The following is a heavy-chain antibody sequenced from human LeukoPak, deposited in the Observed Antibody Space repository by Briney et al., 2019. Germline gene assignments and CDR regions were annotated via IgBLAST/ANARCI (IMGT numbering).Heavy chain of an antibody. CDR1: GYSVSSGYY. CDR3: ANRWRASSYYFDY. D-gene: IGHD3-16*01. CDR2: IYHSGST. Sequence: SETLSLTCTVSGYSVSSGYYGGWIRQPPGKGLEWIGSIYHSGSTYYNPSLKSRVTISVDASKNQFSLKLSSVTAADTAVYYCANRWRASSYYFDYWGQGTLVTASS. V-gene: IGHV4-38-2*02. J-gene: IGHJ4*02.